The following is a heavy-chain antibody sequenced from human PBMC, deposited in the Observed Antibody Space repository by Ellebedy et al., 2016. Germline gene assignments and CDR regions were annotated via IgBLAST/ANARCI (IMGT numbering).Heavy chain of an antibody. CDR1: GNTLTELP. D-gene: IGHD3-3*01. V-gene: IGHV1-24*01. CDR2: IDPEDGET. CDR3: AADWSGRRFKADAFDV. J-gene: IGHJ3*01. Sequence: ASVKVSCXVSGNTLTELPMHWVRQAHGKGLEWMGTIDPEDGETIYAQKFQGRVTMTKDTSTDTAYMELSSLRSEDTAVYYCAADWSGRRFKADAFDVWGQGTMVTVSS.